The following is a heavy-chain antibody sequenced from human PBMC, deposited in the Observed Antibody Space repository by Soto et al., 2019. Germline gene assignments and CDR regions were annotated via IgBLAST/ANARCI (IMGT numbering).Heavy chain of an antibody. D-gene: IGHD3-10*01. V-gene: IGHV3-23*01. Sequence: GGSLRLSCAASEFTFSNYAMSWVLQAPGKGLEWVSAISYGGGTTYYADSVKGRFTISRDNSKNTLYLQMNSLRAEDTAVYYCAKDRRFGEHTRFDAFDIWGQGTMVTVSS. CDR1: EFTFSNYA. J-gene: IGHJ3*02. CDR3: AKDRRFGEHTRFDAFDI. CDR2: ISYGGGTT.